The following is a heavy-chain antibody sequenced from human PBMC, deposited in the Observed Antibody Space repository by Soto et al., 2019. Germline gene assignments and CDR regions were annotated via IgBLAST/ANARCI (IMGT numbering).Heavy chain of an antibody. CDR1: GYTFSDYW. CDR2: IYPGDSDT. Sequence: SCMASGYTFSDYWIGWVRQMPGKGLEWMGIIYPGDSDTRYSPSFQGQVTISADKSISTAYLQWSSLKASDTAMYYCARHNRDAYYRDLDYWGQGTLVTVSS. V-gene: IGHV5-51*01. CDR3: ARHNRDAYYRDLDY. J-gene: IGHJ4*02. D-gene: IGHD3-10*01.